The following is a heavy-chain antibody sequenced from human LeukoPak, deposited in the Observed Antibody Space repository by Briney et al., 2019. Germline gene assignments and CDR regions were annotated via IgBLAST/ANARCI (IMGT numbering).Heavy chain of an antibody. J-gene: IGHJ4*02. D-gene: IGHD3-22*01. V-gene: IGHV3-23*01. Sequence: GGSLRLSCAASGFTFSSYAMSWVHQAPGKGLEWVSAISGSGGSTYYADSVKGRFTISRDNSKNTLYLQMNSLRAEDTAVCYCAKDPTMIVVVIPDYWGQGTLVTVSS. CDR2: ISGSGGST. CDR1: GFTFSSYA. CDR3: AKDPTMIVVVIPDY.